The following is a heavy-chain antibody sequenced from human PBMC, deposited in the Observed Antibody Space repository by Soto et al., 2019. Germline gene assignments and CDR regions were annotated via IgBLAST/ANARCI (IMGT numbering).Heavy chain of an antibody. CDR1: GYTLTELS. CDR2: FDPEDGET. Sequence: ASVKVSCKVSGYTLTELSIHWVRQAPGKGLEWMGGFDPEDGETIYAQKFQGRVTMTEDTSTDTAYMELSSLRSEDTAVYYCATLRSSSDLYFGENYYYYYGMDVWGQGTTVTVSS. CDR3: ATLRSSSDLYFGENYYYYYGMDV. J-gene: IGHJ6*02. V-gene: IGHV1-24*01. D-gene: IGHD6-6*01.